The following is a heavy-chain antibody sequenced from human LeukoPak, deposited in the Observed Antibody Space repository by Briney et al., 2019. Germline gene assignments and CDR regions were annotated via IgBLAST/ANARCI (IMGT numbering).Heavy chain of an antibody. Sequence: GGSLRLSCAASGFTFSSYAMHWVRQAPGKGLEWVAVISYDGSNKYYADSVKGRFTISRDNSKNTLYLQMNSLRAEDTAVYYCAREDYYYYMDVWSKGTTVTVSS. J-gene: IGHJ6*03. V-gene: IGHV3-30*04. CDR1: GFTFSSYA. CDR2: ISYDGSNK. CDR3: AREDYYYYMDV.